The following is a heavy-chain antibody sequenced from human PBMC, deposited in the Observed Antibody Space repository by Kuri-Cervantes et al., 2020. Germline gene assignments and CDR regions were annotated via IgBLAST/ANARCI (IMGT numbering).Heavy chain of an antibody. CDR2: IYSSGST. CDR1: GGSISNYY. D-gene: IGHD3-3*01. Sequence: SETLSLTCTVSGGSISNYYWSWIRQPPGKGLEWIAYIYSSGSTNYNPSLKSRVTISVDTSKNQFSLKLSSVTAADTAVYYCARARGLRLFDYWGQGTLVTVSS. CDR3: ARARGLRLFDY. V-gene: IGHV4-59*13. J-gene: IGHJ4*02.